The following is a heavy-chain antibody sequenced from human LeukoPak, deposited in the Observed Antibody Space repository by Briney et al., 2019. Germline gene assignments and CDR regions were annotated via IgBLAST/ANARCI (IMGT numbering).Heavy chain of an antibody. CDR2: ISYDGSNK. D-gene: IGHD5-18*01. Sequence: PGGSLRLSCAASGFTFSSYGMHWVRQAPGKGLEWVAVISYDGSNKYYADSVKGRSTISRDNSKNTLYLQMNSLRAEDTAVYYCARALQLWSLSAPSRAWPPDYWGQGTLVTVSS. V-gene: IGHV3-30*03. CDR3: ARALQLWSLSAPSRAWPPDY. CDR1: GFTFSSYG. J-gene: IGHJ4*02.